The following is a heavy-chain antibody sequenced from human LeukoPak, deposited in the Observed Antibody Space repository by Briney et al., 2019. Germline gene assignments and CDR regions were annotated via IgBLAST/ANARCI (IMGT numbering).Heavy chain of an antibody. J-gene: IGHJ4*02. Sequence: GGSLRLSCAASGFTFSDYSMNWVRQAPGRGLEWVANIKQDGSETYYVDSVKGRFTISRDNAKNSLYLQMNSLRAEDTAVYYCARVTTMIVVVSGGFDYWGQGALVTVSS. V-gene: IGHV3-7*01. CDR2: IKQDGSET. CDR3: ARVTTMIVVVSGGFDY. D-gene: IGHD3-22*01. CDR1: GFTFSDYS.